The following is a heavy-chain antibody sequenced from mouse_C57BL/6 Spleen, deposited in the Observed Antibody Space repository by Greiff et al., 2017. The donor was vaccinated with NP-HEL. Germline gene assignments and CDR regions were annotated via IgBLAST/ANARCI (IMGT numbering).Heavy chain of an antibody. D-gene: IGHD2-13*01. CDR1: GYTFTSYW. J-gene: IGHJ3*01. Sequence: QVQLQQPGAELVKPGASVKLSCKASGYTFTSYWMQWVKQRPGQGLEWIGEIDPSDSYTNYNQKFKGKATLTVDTSSSPAYMQLSSLTSEDSAVYYCARRDYNWGQGTLVTVSA. CDR2: IDPSDSYT. V-gene: IGHV1-50*01. CDR3: ARRDYN.